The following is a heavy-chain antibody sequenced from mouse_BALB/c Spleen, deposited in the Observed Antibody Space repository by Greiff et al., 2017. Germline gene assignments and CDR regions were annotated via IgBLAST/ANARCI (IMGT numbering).Heavy chain of an antibody. CDR2: ISSGGGST. CDR3: ARQGPYYFDY. CDR1: GFAFSSYD. V-gene: IGHV5-12-1*01. Sequence: EVMLVESGGGLVKPGGSLKLSCAASGFAFSSYDMSWVRQTPEKRLEWVAYISSGGGSTYYPDTVKGRFTISRDNAKNTLYLQMSSLKSEDTAMYYCARQGPYYFDYWGQGTTLTVSS. J-gene: IGHJ2*01.